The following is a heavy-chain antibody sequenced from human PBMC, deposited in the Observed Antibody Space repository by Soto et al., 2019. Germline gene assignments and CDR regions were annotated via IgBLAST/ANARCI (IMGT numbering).Heavy chain of an antibody. V-gene: IGHV4-39*02. CDR3: ARDKITGLFDY. CDR1: GGSISSSSYY. CDR2: IYYSGST. J-gene: IGHJ4*02. Sequence: SETLSLTCTVSGGSISSSSYYWGWIRQPPGKGLEWIGSIYYSGSTYYNPSLKSRVTISVDTSKNQFSLKLSSVTAADTAVEDCARDKITGLFDYWGQGTLVTVAS. D-gene: IGHD2-8*02.